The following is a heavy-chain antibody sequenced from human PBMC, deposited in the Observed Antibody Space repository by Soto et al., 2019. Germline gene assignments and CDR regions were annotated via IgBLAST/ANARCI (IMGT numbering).Heavy chain of an antibody. D-gene: IGHD6-19*01. CDR2: IYYHGNT. CDR3: ARHDGFSSGWILDY. CDR1: GFPLTSRTYS. J-gene: IGHJ4*01. V-gene: IGHV4-39*01. Sequence: SETPSLTCAFSGFPLTSRTYSWGWIRPPPGKTLEWIGTIYYHGNTYSNPSLKSRVTISVDTSNNQLSLKLRSVTAADTAVYYCARHDGFSSGWILDYWGHGTLVTVSS.